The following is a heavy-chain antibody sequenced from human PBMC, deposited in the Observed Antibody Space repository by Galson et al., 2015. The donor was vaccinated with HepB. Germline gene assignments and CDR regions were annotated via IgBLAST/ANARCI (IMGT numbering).Heavy chain of an antibody. J-gene: IGHJ6*02. D-gene: IGHD4-11*01. CDR3: ARPVIADYGMDV. CDR2: IDPSDSYT. V-gene: IGHV5-10-1*01. CDR1: GYSFTNYW. Sequence: QSGAEVKKPGESLRISCKGSGYSFTNYWINWVRQMPGKGLEWMGRIDPSDSYTNYSPSFQGHVIISVDKSISTAYLQWSSLKASDTAMYYCARPVIADYGMDVWGQGTTVTVSS.